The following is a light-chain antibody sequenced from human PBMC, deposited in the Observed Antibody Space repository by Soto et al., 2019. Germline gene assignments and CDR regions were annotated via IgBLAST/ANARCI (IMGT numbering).Light chain of an antibody. V-gene: IGKV1-12*01. CDR1: QEISSW. Sequence: DVHMSQSPSSVSASVGYRFTITCRASQEISSWLAWYQQKPGKAPKILMYAASSLQGGVPSRFSGSGSGTEVTLTISSLQPEDVEPYYGQQASSFPPTCGQGTRLEIK. CDR3: QQASSFPPT. CDR2: AAS. J-gene: IGKJ5*01.